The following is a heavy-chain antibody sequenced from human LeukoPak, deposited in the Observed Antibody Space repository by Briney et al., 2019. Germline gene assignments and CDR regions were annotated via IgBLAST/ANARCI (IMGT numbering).Heavy chain of an antibody. V-gene: IGHV3-64*02. D-gene: IGHD5-18*01. CDR2: IGGNGDTS. Sequence: RTGGSLRLSCVASGFTFYNYAMHWVRQAPGKGLEYASAIGGNGDTSYYADSVKGRFTISRDNSKNTVYLQLGSLRTEDMAVYYCATRHEYSYPYWGQGTLVTVSS. CDR3: ATRHEYSYPY. J-gene: IGHJ4*02. CDR1: GFTFYNYA.